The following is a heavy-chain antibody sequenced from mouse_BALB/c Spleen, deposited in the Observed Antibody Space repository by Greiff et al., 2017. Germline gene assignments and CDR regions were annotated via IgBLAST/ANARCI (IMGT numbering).Heavy chain of an antibody. J-gene: IGHJ4*01. Sequence: VHVKQSGAELVKPGASVKLSCTASGFNIKDTYMHWVKQRPEQGLEWIGRIDPANGNTKYDPKFQGKATITADTSSNTAYLQLSSLTSEDTAVYYCARFYDYYAMDYWGQGTSVTVSS. V-gene: IGHV14-3*02. CDR3: ARFYDYYAMDY. CDR2: IDPANGNT. CDR1: GFNIKDTY. D-gene: IGHD1-1*01.